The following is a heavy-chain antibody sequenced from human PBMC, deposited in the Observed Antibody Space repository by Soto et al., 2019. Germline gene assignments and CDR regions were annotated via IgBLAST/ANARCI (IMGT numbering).Heavy chain of an antibody. CDR2: ISWNSGSI. Sequence: GGSLRLSCAASGFTFDDYAMHWVRQAPGKGLEWVSGISWNSGSIGYADSVKGRFTISRDNAKNSLYLQMNSLRAEDTALYYCAKGPHYDFEAFDIWGQGTMVTVSS. CDR1: GFTFDDYA. D-gene: IGHD3-3*01. CDR3: AKGPHYDFEAFDI. V-gene: IGHV3-9*01. J-gene: IGHJ3*02.